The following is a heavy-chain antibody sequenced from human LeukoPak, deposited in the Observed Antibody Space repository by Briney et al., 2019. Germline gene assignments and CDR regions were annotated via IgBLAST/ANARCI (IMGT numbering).Heavy chain of an antibody. V-gene: IGHV3-48*02. CDR2: ISSSSTTI. J-gene: IGHJ4*02. Sequence: GGSLRLSCAASGFTFSSYSMNWVRQAPGKGLEWISYISSSSTTIYYAYSVNGRFTISRDNAKNSLYLQMNSLRDEDTAVYYCARSSGYFYNLYSWGQGTLVSVSS. CDR1: GFTFSSYS. CDR3: ARSSGYFYNLYS. D-gene: IGHD3-22*01.